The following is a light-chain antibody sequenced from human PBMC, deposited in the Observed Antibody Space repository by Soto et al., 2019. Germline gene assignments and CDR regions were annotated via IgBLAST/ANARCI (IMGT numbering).Light chain of an antibody. Sequence: DIQLTQSPSLLSASVGDRVTITCRASQGISSYLAWYQQKPGKAPKLLIYAASTLQSGVPSRFSGSGSGTEFTLTISSLQPEDFATYYCQQLNSYPHTFGQGTKLEIK. J-gene: IGKJ2*01. CDR1: QGISSY. CDR2: AAS. CDR3: QQLNSYPHT. V-gene: IGKV1-9*01.